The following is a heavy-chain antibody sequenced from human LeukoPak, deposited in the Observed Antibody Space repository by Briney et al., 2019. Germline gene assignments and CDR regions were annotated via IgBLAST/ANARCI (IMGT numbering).Heavy chain of an antibody. CDR2: IYYSGST. V-gene: IGHV4-59*01. J-gene: IGHJ4*02. D-gene: IGHD6-19*01. CDR1: GGSISSYY. CDR3: ARDTTVASGMQF. Sequence: SETLSLTCTVSGGSISSYYWSWIRQPPGKGLEWIGYIYYSGSTNYNPSLKSRVTISVDTSKNQFSLKLSSVTAADTAVYYCARDTTVASGMQFWGQGALVTVSS.